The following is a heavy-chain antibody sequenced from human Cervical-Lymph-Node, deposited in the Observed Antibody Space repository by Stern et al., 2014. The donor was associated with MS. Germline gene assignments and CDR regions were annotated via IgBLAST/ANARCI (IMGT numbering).Heavy chain of an antibody. CDR3: AREAANSSSCDY. J-gene: IGHJ4*02. V-gene: IGHV3-33*01. Sequence: QVQLEASGGGVVQPGRSLRLSCAASGFTFSSYDMHWVRQAPGKGLEGVAVTWYDGSNKYYADSVKGRFTISRDNSKNTLYLQMNSLRAEDTALYYCAREAANSSSCDYWGQGTLVLVSS. CDR1: GFTFSSYD. D-gene: IGHD6-13*01. CDR2: TWYDGSNK.